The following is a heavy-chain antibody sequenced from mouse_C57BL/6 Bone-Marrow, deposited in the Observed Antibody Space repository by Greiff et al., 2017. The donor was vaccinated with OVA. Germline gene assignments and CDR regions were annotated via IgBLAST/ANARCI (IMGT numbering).Heavy chain of an antibody. CDR1: GYAFTNYL. CDR2: INPGSGGT. D-gene: IGHD1-1*01. CDR3: ARGGYGSSLYYFDY. J-gene: IGHJ2*01. Sequence: VQLQQSGAELVRPGTSVKVSCKASGYAFTNYLIEWVKQRPGQGLEWIGVINPGSGGTNYNEKFKGKATLTADKSSSTAYMQLSSLTSEDSAVYFCARGGYGSSLYYFDYWGQGTTLTVSS. V-gene: IGHV1-54*01.